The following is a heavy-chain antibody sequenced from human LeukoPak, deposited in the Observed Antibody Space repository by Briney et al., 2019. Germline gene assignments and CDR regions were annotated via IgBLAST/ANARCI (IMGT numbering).Heavy chain of an antibody. Sequence: LXLSXXXXGFTXXSYAMSWVRQAPGKGLEWVSAISGSGGSTYYADSVKGRFTISRDNSKNTLYLQMNSLRAEDTAVYYCAKDLPNHVPWGQGTLVTVSS. CDR2: ISGSGGST. J-gene: IGHJ5*02. V-gene: IGHV3-23*01. CDR3: AKDLPNHVP. CDR1: GFTXXSYA.